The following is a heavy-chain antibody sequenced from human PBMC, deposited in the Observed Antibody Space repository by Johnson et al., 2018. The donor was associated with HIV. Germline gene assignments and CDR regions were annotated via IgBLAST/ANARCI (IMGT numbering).Heavy chain of an antibody. CDR1: GFTFSSYG. V-gene: IGHV3-30*03. Sequence: VESGGGVVQPGRSLRLSCAASGFTFSSYGMHWVRQAPGKGLEWVAVISYDGSNKYYADSVKGRFTISRDNSKNTLYLQMNSLRAEDTAVYYCARGGEYSSSLYAFDIWGQGTVVTVFS. D-gene: IGHD6-13*01. J-gene: IGHJ3*02. CDR3: ARGGEYSSSLYAFDI. CDR2: ISYDGSNK.